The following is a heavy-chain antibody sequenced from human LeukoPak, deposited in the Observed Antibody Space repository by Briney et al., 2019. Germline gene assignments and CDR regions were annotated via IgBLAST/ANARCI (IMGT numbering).Heavy chain of an antibody. D-gene: IGHD3-3*01. V-gene: IGHV1-69*05. CDR2: IIPIFGKA. CDR1: GCTFTSYG. Sequence: VASVKVSCKASGCTFTSYGISWVRQAPGQGLEWMGGIIPIFGKANYAQRFQGRVTITTDESTSTAYMELNSKRSEDTAVYYWARGNRYYDFWGGYRTSDNWFDPWGQGTLVTVSS. CDR3: ARGNRYYDFWGGYRTSDNWFDP. J-gene: IGHJ5*02.